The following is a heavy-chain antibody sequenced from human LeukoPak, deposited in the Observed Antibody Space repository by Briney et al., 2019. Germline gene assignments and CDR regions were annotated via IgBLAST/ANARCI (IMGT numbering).Heavy chain of an antibody. CDR3: ARTGYCSSTSCYFHYYMDV. Sequence: SVKVSCKASGGTFSSYAISWVRQAPGQGLEWMGGIIPIFGTANYAQKFQGRVTITADEPTSTAYMELSSLRSEDTAVYYCARTGYCSSTSCYFHYYMDVWGKGTTVTVSS. D-gene: IGHD2-2*01. CDR1: GGTFSSYA. CDR2: IIPIFGTA. J-gene: IGHJ6*03. V-gene: IGHV1-69*13.